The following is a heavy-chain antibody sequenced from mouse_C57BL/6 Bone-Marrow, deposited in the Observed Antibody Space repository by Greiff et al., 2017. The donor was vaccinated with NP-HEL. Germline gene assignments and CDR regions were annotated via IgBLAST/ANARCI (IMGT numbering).Heavy chain of an antibody. CDR1: GYTFTSYW. V-gene: IGHV1-69*01. CDR3: ARGGSLLYYAIDY. Sequence: QVQLQQPGAELVMPGASVKLSCKASGYTFTSYWMHWVKQRPGQGLEWIGEIDPSDSYTNYNQKFKGKSTLTVDKSSGTAYMQLSSLTSEDSAVYYCARGGSLLYYAIDYWGQGTSVTVAS. J-gene: IGHJ4*01. CDR2: IDPSDSYT. D-gene: IGHD1-1*02.